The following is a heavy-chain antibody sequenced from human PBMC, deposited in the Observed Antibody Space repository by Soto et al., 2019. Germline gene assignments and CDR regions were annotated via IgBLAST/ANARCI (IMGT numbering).Heavy chain of an antibody. CDR2: YHSGGST. J-gene: IGHJ6*02. Sequence: QVQLQESGSGLVKPSQSLSLTCTVSGVSLNTADTWWSWIRQSPGKGQEFIGYYHSGGSTYYDASLMSRVIISADTSNSQFSLKLSSVTVADTAVYFCVRSRQMESGNDYGLDVWGQGTTVTVSS. V-gene: IGHV4-30-4*01. CDR1: GVSLNTADTW. D-gene: IGHD1-1*01. CDR3: VRSRQMESGNDYGLDV.